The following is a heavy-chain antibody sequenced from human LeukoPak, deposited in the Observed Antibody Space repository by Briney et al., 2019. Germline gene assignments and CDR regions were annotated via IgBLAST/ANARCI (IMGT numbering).Heavy chain of an antibody. CDR2: ISWNSGSI. CDR1: GFTFDDYA. Sequence: GGSLRLSCAASGFTFDDYAMHWVRQAPGKGLEWVSGISWNSGSIGYADSVKGRFTISRDNAKNSLYLQMNSLRAEDTALYYCAKDTRASAGTNFDYWGQGTLVTVSP. J-gene: IGHJ4*02. V-gene: IGHV3-9*01. D-gene: IGHD6-19*01. CDR3: AKDTRASAGTNFDY.